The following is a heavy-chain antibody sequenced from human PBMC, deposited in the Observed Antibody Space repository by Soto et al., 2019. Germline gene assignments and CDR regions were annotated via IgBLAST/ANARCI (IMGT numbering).Heavy chain of an antibody. CDR2: IYYSGST. Sequence: QVQLQESGPGLVKPSQTLSLTCTVSGGSISSGGYYWSWIRQHPGKGLEWIGYIYYSGSTYYNPSLKSRVSMSVDTAKNQCSLKLRSVTAADTAVYYCARARIQLWLEGEYYYYGMDVWGQGTTVTVSS. D-gene: IGHD5-18*01. J-gene: IGHJ6*02. CDR3: ARARIQLWLEGEYYYYGMDV. CDR1: GGSISSGGYY. V-gene: IGHV4-31*03.